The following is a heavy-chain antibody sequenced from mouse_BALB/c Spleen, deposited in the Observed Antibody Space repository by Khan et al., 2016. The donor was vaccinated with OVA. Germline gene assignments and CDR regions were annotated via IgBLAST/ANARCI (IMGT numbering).Heavy chain of an antibody. CDR1: GFSFSSYS. CDR3: TRHQGYYGSNPYFDY. V-gene: IGHV5-6-4*01. Sequence: EVQLVESGGGLVRPGGSLKLSCAASGFSFSSYSMSWVRQTPEKRLEWVATICSGGSSTYYPAIVTGRFTSIRDNDKNSLYLQMSSRKSEDTAMNYCTRHQGYYGSNPYFDYWGQGTTLTVSS. J-gene: IGHJ2*01. D-gene: IGHD1-1*01. CDR2: ICSGGSST.